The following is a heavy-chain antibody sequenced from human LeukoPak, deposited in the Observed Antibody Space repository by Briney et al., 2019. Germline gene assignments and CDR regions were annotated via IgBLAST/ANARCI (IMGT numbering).Heavy chain of an antibody. V-gene: IGHV3-7*01. Sequence: GGSLRLSCAASGLTLSSYWMSWVRQAPGKGLEWVANMKQDGSEKYYVDSVEGRFTISRDNAKNSLYLQMNSLRAEDTAVYYCAREGYGPLDFWGQGTLVTVSS. CDR2: MKQDGSEK. CDR3: AREGYGPLDF. J-gene: IGHJ4*02. CDR1: GLTLSSYW. D-gene: IGHD4-17*01.